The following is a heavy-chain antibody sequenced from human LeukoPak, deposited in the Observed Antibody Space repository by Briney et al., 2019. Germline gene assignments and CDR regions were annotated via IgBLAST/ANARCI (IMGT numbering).Heavy chain of an antibody. CDR3: AREHYYDSSGYDSFDY. Sequence: ASVKVSCKASGYTFTSYYMHWVRQAPGQGLEWMGIINPSGGSTSYAQKFQGRVTMTRDMSTSTVYMELSSLRSEDTAVYYCAREHYYDSSGYDSFDYWGQRTLVTVSS. J-gene: IGHJ4*02. CDR1: GYTFTSYY. V-gene: IGHV1-46*01. D-gene: IGHD3-22*01. CDR2: INPSGGST.